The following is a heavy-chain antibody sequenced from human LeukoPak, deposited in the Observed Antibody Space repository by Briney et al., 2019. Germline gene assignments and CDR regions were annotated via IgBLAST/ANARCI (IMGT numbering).Heavy chain of an antibody. Sequence: GGSLRLSCAASGFTFSSYGMHWVRQAPGKGLEWVAVIWYDGSNKYYADSVKGRFTISRDNSKNTLYLQMNSLRAEDTAVYYCARSLYSYAAFDYWGQGTLVTVSS. CDR1: GFTFSSYG. V-gene: IGHV3-33*01. D-gene: IGHD5-18*01. CDR2: IWYDGSNK. CDR3: ARSLYSYAAFDY. J-gene: IGHJ4*02.